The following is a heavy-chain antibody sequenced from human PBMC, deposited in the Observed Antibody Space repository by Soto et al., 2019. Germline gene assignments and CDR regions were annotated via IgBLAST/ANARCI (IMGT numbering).Heavy chain of an antibody. Sequence: SETLSLTCTVSGGSITSYNWNWLRQPPGKPLEWIGDVYNSGSTNYNPSLKSRVTISVDTSKNQFSLKVNSVTAADTAVYYCARRAVVAVTGSLDNWLDPWGQGILVTSPQ. J-gene: IGHJ5*02. CDR2: VYNSGST. V-gene: IGHV4-59*01. D-gene: IGHD2-21*01. CDR3: ARRAVVAVTGSLDNWLDP. CDR1: GGSITSYN.